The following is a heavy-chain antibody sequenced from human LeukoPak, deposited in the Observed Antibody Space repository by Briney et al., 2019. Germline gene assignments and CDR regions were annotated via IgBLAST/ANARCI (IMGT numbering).Heavy chain of an antibody. D-gene: IGHD3-22*01. J-gene: IGHJ4*02. CDR1: GFTFSSYA. CDR3: AKDASHDSSGYYSPFDY. Sequence: GGSLRLSCAASGFTFSSYAMSWVRQTPGKGLEWVSLISGSGESTYYADSVKGRFTISRDNSKNTLYLQMNSLRAEDTAVYYCAKDASHDSSGYYSPFDYWGQGTQVTVSS. V-gene: IGHV3-23*01. CDR2: ISGSGEST.